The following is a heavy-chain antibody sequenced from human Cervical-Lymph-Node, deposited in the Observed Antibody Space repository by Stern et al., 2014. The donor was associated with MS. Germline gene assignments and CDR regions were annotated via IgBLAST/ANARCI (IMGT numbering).Heavy chain of an antibody. J-gene: IGHJ6*02. V-gene: IGHV3-30*03. Sequence: VQLAESGGGVVQPGRSLTLSCAASGFSLSNSGMHWVRQAPGKGLEWMAVMSFVGGNKKYGDSVKGRFSISRDMANNTLFLQMNSLRPEDTAVYYCMGVGDAMHVWGQGTTVIVSS. CDR3: MGVGDAMHV. CDR2: MSFVGGNK. CDR1: GFSLSNSG.